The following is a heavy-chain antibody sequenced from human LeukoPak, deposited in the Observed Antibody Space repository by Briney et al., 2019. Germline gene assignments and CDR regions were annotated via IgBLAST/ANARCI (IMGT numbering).Heavy chain of an antibody. CDR3: AKGRDYYGSGADY. J-gene: IGHJ4*02. V-gene: IGHV3-30*18. D-gene: IGHD3-10*01. Sequence: PGRSLRLSCAASGFTFSSYGMHWVRQAPGKGLERVAVISYDGSNKYYADSVKGRFTISRDNSKNTLYVQMNSLRAEDTAEYYCAKGRDYYGSGADYWGQGTLVTVTS. CDR1: GFTFSSYG. CDR2: ISYDGSNK.